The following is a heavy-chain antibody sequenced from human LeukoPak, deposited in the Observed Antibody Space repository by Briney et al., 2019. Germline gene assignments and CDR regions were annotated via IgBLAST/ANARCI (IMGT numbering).Heavy chain of an antibody. CDR2: IYDSGST. J-gene: IGHJ6*02. D-gene: IGHD5-18*01. CDR1: GGSITNYY. V-gene: IGHV4-59*01. Sequence: SETLSLTCTVSGGSITNYYWSWIRQSPGKGLDCIGYIYDSGSTDYNPSLKSRVTISVDTSKKQFSLKLSSVTAADTAVYYCARGGRYSYGFLGPYGMDVWGQGTTVTVSS. CDR3: ARGGRYSYGFLGPYGMDV.